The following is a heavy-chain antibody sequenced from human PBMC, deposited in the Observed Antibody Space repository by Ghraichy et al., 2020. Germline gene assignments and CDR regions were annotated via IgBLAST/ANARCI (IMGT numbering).Heavy chain of an antibody. V-gene: IGHV5-51*01. Sequence: ESLNISCQTSGYDFNIFWIGWVRQVPGKGLEWVGTSWPGDPDADYSPSFQGRVTMSADRSITTIYLHWRSLKASDTAIYYCARLGSGTTAFDFWGPGTMVTVSS. D-gene: IGHD6-19*01. CDR2: SWPGDPDA. CDR3: ARLGSGTTAFDF. J-gene: IGHJ3*01. CDR1: GYDFNIFW.